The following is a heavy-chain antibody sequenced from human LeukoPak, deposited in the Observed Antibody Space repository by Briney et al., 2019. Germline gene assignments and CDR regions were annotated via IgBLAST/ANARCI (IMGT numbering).Heavy chain of an antibody. J-gene: IGHJ5*02. Sequence: SETLSLTRTVSGYSISSGYYWSWIRQPPGKGLEWIGYIYYSGSTNYNPSLKSRVTISVDTSKNQFSLKLSSVTAADTAVYYCARRLRWAFDPWGQGTLVTVSS. CDR3: ARRLRWAFDP. CDR2: IYYSGST. D-gene: IGHD3-3*01. CDR1: GYSISSGYY. V-gene: IGHV4-59*08.